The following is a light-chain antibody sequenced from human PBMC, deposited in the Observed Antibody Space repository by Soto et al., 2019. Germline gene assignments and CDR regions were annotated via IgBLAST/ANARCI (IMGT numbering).Light chain of an antibody. V-gene: IGLV1-44*01. CDR1: SSNIGSDT. CDR2: SNN. CDR3: AAWDDSLNGPV. J-gene: IGLJ2*01. Sequence: QSVLPQPPSASGTPGQRVTISCSGSSSNIGSDTVKWYQHLPGTAPKLLIYSNNQRPSGVPDRFSGSKSGTSASLAISGLQSEDEAEYYCAAWDDSLNGPVFGGGTKVTVL.